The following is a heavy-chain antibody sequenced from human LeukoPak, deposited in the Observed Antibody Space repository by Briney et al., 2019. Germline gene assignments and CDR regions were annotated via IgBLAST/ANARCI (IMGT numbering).Heavy chain of an antibody. CDR2: ISYDGSNK. D-gene: IGHD3-16*02. CDR3: ARGSGVWGSYRYTVDY. V-gene: IGHV3-30-3*01. Sequence: GGSLRLSCAASGFTFSSYAMHWVRQAPGKGLEWVAVISYDGSNKYYADSVKGRFTISRDNSKNTLYLQMNSPRAEDTAVYYCARGSGVWGSYRYTVDYWGQGTLVTVSS. CDR1: GFTFSSYA. J-gene: IGHJ4*02.